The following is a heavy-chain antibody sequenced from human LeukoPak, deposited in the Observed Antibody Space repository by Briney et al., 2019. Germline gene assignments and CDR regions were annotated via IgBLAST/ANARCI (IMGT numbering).Heavy chain of an antibody. CDR3: ARDSMRSHLDD. J-gene: IGHJ4*02. CDR1: GGSISSGGNY. V-gene: IGHV4-31*03. D-gene: IGHD3-3*02. CDR2: IYYSGNT. Sequence: PHTLSLTCTVSGGSISSGGNYWSWIRQHPGKGLEWIGYIYYSGNTFYNPSLKSRVTLSVDTSKKQFSLNLSSVTAADTAVYFCARDSMRSHLDDWGQGTLVTVS.